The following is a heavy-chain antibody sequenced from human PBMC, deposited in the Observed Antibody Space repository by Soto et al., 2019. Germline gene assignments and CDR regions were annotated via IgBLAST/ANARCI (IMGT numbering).Heavy chain of an antibody. Sequence: LRLSCAASGFTFSSYWMHWVRQAPGKGLVWVSRINSDGSSTSYADSVKGRFTISRDNAKNTLYLQMNSLRAEDTAVYYCAREGISRYYYYGMDVWGLGTTVTVSS. D-gene: IGHD3-3*02. CDR3: AREGISRYYYYGMDV. CDR2: INSDGSST. CDR1: GFTFSSYW. V-gene: IGHV3-74*01. J-gene: IGHJ6*02.